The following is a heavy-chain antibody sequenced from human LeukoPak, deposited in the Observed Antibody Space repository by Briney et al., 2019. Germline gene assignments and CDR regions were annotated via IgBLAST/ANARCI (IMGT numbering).Heavy chain of an antibody. V-gene: IGHV3-48*03. D-gene: IGHD6-19*01. Sequence: GGSLRLSCAAFGFTFSSYEVNWVRQGPGKGLEWVSYISSSGSIIYYADSVKGRFTISRDNAKNSLYPQMNSLRAEDTAVYYCARAFAARGTGWYTGFDSWGQGTLVTVSS. CDR3: ARAFAARGTGWYTGFDS. J-gene: IGHJ4*02. CDR2: ISSSGSII. CDR1: GFTFSSYE.